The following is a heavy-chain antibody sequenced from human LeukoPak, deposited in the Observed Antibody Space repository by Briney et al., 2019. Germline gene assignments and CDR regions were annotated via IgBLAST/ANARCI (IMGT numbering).Heavy chain of an antibody. D-gene: IGHD5-18*01. J-gene: IGHJ4*02. V-gene: IGHV3-11*01. CDR2: ISRSGNTI. Sequence: GGSLRLSCAASGFTFSDYYMTWIRQAPGKGLEWVSYISRSGNTIYYADSLKGRFTISRDNAKTSLYLQMNSLRAEDTAVYYCARGPSHTAMVTRAFDYWGQGTLVTVSS. CDR1: GFTFSDYY. CDR3: ARGPSHTAMVTRAFDY.